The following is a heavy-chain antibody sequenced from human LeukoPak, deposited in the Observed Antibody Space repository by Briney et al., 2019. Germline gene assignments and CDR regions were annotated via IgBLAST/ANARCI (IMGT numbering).Heavy chain of an antibody. Sequence: GGSLRLSCVASAFTFGKHPMSWVRQAPGNGLELVSVINERGDITKYADSVMRRFTISRDNSKNTLYLQMNSLRAEDTAVYYCARGDDISPGRVLEYWGRGTLVTVSS. CDR3: ARGDDISPGRVLEY. V-gene: IGHV3-23*01. J-gene: IGHJ4*02. D-gene: IGHD3-9*01. CDR2: INERGDIT. CDR1: AFTFGKHP.